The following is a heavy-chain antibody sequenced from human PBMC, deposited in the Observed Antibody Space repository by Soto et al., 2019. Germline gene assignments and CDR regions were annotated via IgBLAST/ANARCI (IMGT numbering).Heavy chain of an antibody. CDR3: ARDTVAGINHNWFDP. CDR2: IYYSGST. Sequence: SETLSLTCTVSGGSISSYYWSWIRQPPGKGLEWIGYIYYSGSTNYNPSLKSRVTISVDTSKNQFSLKLSSVTAADTAVYYCARDTVAGINHNWFDPWGQGTLVTVSS. CDR1: GGSISSYY. D-gene: IGHD6-19*01. V-gene: IGHV4-59*01. J-gene: IGHJ5*02.